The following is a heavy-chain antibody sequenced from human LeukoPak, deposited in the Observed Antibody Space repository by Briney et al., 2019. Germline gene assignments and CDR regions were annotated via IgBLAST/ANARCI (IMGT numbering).Heavy chain of an antibody. CDR1: GFSFSSSW. D-gene: IGHD3-10*01. CDR3: ARGGAYGLDY. V-gene: IGHV3-74*01. J-gene: IGHJ4*02. CDR2: INSDGSTT. Sequence: PGGSLRLSCAASGFSFSSSWMHWVRQAPGTGLVWVSRINSDGSTTNYADSVKGRFTISRDNAKNSLYLQMNSLRAEDTAVYYCARGGAYGLDYWGQGTLVTVSS.